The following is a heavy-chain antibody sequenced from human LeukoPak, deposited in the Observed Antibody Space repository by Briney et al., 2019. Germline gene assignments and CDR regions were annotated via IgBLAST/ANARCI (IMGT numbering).Heavy chain of an antibody. J-gene: IGHJ6*02. CDR2: ISYDGSNK. Sequence: GGSLRLSCAASGFTFSSYAMHWVRQAPGKGLEWVAVISYDGSNKYYADSVKGRFTISRDNSKNTLYLQMNSLRAEDTAVYYCAEALVAGPYYYAMDVWGQGTTVTVSS. D-gene: IGHD6-19*01. CDR1: GFTFSSYA. V-gene: IGHV3-30-3*02. CDR3: AEALVAGPYYYAMDV.